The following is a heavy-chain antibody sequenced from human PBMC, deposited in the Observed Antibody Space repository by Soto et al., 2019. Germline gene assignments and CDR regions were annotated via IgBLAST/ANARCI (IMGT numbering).Heavy chain of an antibody. J-gene: IGHJ4*02. CDR2: ISGSGGST. Sequence: GGSLRLSCAASGFTFSSYAMSWVRQAPGKGLEWVSAISGSGGSTYYADSVKGRFTISRDNSKNTLYLQMNSLRAEDTAVYYCAKDYYYYDSGYYFDYWGQGTLVTVSS. D-gene: IGHD3-22*01. CDR3: AKDYYYYDSGYYFDY. V-gene: IGHV3-23*01. CDR1: GFTFSSYA.